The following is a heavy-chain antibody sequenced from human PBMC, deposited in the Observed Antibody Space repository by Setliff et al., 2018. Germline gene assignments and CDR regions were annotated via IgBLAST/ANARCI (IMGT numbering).Heavy chain of an antibody. CDR1: GGSISSYY. CDR3: ARLRGAFDY. V-gene: IGHV4-59*01. Sequence: PSETLSLTCTVSGGSISSYYWSWSRQPPGKRLEWIGYIYYSGSTNYNPSLESRVTISVDTSKNQFSLRLNSATVADTAVYYCARLRGAFDYWGQGTLVTVSS. CDR2: IYYSGST. D-gene: IGHD3-16*01. J-gene: IGHJ4*02.